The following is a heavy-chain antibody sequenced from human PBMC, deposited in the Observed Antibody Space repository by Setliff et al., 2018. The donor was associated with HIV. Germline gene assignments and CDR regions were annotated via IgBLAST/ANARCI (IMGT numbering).Heavy chain of an antibody. CDR3: ARSRSTRDAFDT. Sequence: GGSLRLSCVASGFTFSSYWMSWVRQAPGKGLEWVANINQDGSEKYFVDSVKGRFTISRDNAKNSLFLQMNSLRAEDTAVYYCARSRSTRDAFDTWGQGTMVTVSS. CDR1: GFTFSSYW. D-gene: IGHD2-2*01. J-gene: IGHJ3*02. CDR2: INQDGSEK. V-gene: IGHV3-7*03.